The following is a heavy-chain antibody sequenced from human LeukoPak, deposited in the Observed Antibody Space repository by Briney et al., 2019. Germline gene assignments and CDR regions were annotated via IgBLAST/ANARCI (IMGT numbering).Heavy chain of an antibody. J-gene: IGHJ6*02. V-gene: IGHV4-34*01. CDR3: ARLYCSGGSCYSRYYYGMDV. Sequence: GSLKLSCAAAGFTFSSYTMNWVRQAPGKGLEWIGEINHSGSTNYNPSLKSRVTISVDTSKNQFSLKLSSVTAADTAVYYCARLYCSGGSCYSRYYYGMDVWGQGTTVTVSS. CDR2: INHSGST. D-gene: IGHD2-15*01. CDR1: GFTFSSYT.